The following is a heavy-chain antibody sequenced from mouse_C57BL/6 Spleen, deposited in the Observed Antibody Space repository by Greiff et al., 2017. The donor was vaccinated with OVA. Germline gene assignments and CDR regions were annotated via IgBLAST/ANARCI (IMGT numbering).Heavy chain of an antibody. CDR3: TREGHGSSFDD. CDR1: GFTFSSYA. V-gene: IGHV5-9-1*02. CDR2: ISSGGDYI. D-gene: IGHD1-1*01. Sequence: EVMLVESGEGLVKPGGSLKLSCAASGFTFSSYAMSWVRQTPEKRLEWVAYISSGGDYIYYADTVKGRFTISRDNARNTLYLQMSSLKSEDTAMYYCTREGHGSSFDDWGQGTTLTVSS. J-gene: IGHJ2*01.